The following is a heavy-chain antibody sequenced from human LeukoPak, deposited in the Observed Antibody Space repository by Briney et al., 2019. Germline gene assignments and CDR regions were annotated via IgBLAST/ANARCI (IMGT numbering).Heavy chain of an antibody. J-gene: IGHJ3*02. V-gene: IGHV4-59*01. CDR3: VRDRVLGAFDI. Sequence: PSEPLSLTCTVSGGSISSYSWTWIRQPPGKGLEGIGSIYYSGSTNYNPSLKSRVTISVDTSKNQFSLKLSSVTAADTAVYYCVRDRVLGAFDIWGQGTMVTVSS. CDR2: IYYSGST. D-gene: IGHD3-16*01. CDR1: GGSISSYS.